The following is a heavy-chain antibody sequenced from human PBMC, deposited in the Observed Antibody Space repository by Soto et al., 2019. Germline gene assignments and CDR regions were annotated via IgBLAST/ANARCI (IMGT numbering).Heavy chain of an antibody. V-gene: IGHV1-2*02. CDR2: XNPKIXAT. CDR1: GCTFSDYY. CDR3: ARGPDQGAFDF. J-gene: IGHJ3*01. Sequence: GXSVKVSCKASGCTFSDYYIHCFRQAPGQGFEWTGFXNPKIXATKYAHKFQXXVTKTRDTXISTANMEVSSLRSDDKDVYYCARGPDQGAFDFWGKGTMVTV.